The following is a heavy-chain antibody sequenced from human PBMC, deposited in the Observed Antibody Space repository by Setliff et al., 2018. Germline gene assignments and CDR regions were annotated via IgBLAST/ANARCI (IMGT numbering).Heavy chain of an antibody. Sequence: SETLSLTCTVSGDSMSDHHWSWVRQSPGKGLDWIGYISHSGATKYNPSLKSRVAISIDVSKKQFSLELNSVTPADTAEYYCARLKYYNSGTYWGNWDYYSGMDVWGKGTTVTVSS. CDR2: ISHSGAT. CDR1: GDSMSDHH. CDR3: ARLKYYNSGTYWGNWDYYSGMDV. J-gene: IGHJ6*04. D-gene: IGHD3-22*01. V-gene: IGHV4-59*11.